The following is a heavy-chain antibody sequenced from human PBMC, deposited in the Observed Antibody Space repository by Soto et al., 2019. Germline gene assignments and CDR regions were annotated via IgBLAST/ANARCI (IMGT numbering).Heavy chain of an antibody. D-gene: IGHD2-8*01. V-gene: IGHV3-23*01. J-gene: IGHJ4*01. CDR1: GFIFSNYA. CDR2: ISGSGGST. CDR3: ARAFCTNGVCYYFFDY. Sequence: GGSLRLSCAASGFIFSNYAMSWVRQAPGKGLEWVSSISGSGGSTYYADSVKGRFTISRDNPKSTLYLQMSSLRAEDTAVYYCARAFCTNGVCYYFFDYWGHGTLVTVSS.